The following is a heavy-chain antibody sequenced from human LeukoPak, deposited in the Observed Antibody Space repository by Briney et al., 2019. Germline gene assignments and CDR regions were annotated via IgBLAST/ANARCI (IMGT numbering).Heavy chain of an antibody. CDR2: ISSSGSTI. J-gene: IGHJ4*02. CDR1: GFTFSSYE. Sequence: GGSLRLSCAASGFTFSSYEMNWVRQAPGKGLEWVSYISSSGSTIYYADSVKDRFTISRDNAKNSLYLQMNSLRAEITAVYYCANPGIQDDWGQVILVTVSS. CDR3: ANPGIQDD. D-gene: IGHD6-13*01. V-gene: IGHV3-48*03.